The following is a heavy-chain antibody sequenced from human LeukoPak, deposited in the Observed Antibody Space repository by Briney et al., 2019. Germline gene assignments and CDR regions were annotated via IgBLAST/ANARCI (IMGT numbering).Heavy chain of an antibody. D-gene: IGHD3-16*01. V-gene: IGHV4-59*11. Sequence: SETLSLTCTVSGGSISGHYWTWVRQPPGEGLEWTGQIHYSGKADYNPSLRSRITISVGTSKNQMSLKVTSVTAADTAVYYCARFGVDYDMDVWGQGTTVTVS. CDR2: IHYSGKA. CDR3: ARFGVDYDMDV. J-gene: IGHJ6*02. CDR1: GGSISGHY.